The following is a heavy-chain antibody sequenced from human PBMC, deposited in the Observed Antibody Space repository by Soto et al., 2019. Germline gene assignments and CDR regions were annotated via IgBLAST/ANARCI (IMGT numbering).Heavy chain of an antibody. V-gene: IGHV4-39*07. D-gene: IGHD5-12*01. Sequence: ETLSLTCTVPRGSISSSSYYWGWIRQPPGKGLEWIGSIYYSGSTYYNPSLKSRVTISVDTSKNQFSLKLSCVTAEDTALYYCANNLRGYRGYGGFDRWGQGTLVTVSS. CDR1: RGSISSSSYY. CDR3: ANNLRGYRGYGGFDR. CDR2: IYYSGST. J-gene: IGHJ5*02.